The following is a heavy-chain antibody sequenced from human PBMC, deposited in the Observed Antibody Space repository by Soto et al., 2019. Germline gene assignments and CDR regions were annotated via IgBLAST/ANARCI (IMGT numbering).Heavy chain of an antibody. CDR2: INPNSGDP. Sequence: GGSVKGGCKASGYPLSDYYVQLEREAPGQGLEWMGWINPNSGDPNYAQKFQGRVTMNRDTSINTAYMELRWLRSEDTAVYYCTREGGGIAAAGAGNDAFDIWGQGTQVTVSS. D-gene: IGHD6-13*01. J-gene: IGHJ3*02. V-gene: IGHV1-2*02. CDR1: GYPLSDYY. CDR3: TREGGGIAAAGAGNDAFDI.